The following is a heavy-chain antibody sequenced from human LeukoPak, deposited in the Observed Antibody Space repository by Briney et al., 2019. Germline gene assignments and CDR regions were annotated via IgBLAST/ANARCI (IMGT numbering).Heavy chain of an antibody. CDR1: GYAFNTYG. J-gene: IGHJ4*02. Sequence: ASVKVSCKPYGYAFNTYGITWVRQAPGQGLEWMGWISPYNGNTNYAQKFQGRVTMTTDTSTSTAYMELRSLRSDDTAVYYCARGPHERSGYPDDWGQGTLVTVSS. CDR3: ARGPHERSGYPDD. CDR2: ISPYNGNT. V-gene: IGHV1-18*01. D-gene: IGHD3-22*01.